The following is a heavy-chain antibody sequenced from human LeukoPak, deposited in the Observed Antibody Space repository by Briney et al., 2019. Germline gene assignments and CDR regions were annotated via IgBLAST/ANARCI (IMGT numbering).Heavy chain of an antibody. CDR1: GFTFSSYW. Sequence: GGSLRLSCAASGFTFSSYWMSWVRQAPGKGLEWVANIKQDGSEKYYVDSVKGRFTISRDNAKSSLYLQMNSLRAEDTAVYYCARDGYSYGYITYFDYWGQGTLVTVSS. CDR2: IKQDGSEK. CDR3: ARDGYSYGYITYFDY. V-gene: IGHV3-7*01. D-gene: IGHD5-18*01. J-gene: IGHJ4*02.